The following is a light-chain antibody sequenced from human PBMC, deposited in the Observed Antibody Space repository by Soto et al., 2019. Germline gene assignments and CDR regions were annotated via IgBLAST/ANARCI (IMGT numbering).Light chain of an antibody. J-gene: IGLJ2*01. CDR3: QSYDSTLNGHVV. CDR2: HNT. Sequence: QSVLTQPPSVSGAPGQRVTISCTGSSSTIGAGYDVHWYQHLPGTAPKLLIYHNTNRPSGVPDRFSASKSGTSASLAITGLQAEDEADYSCQSYDSTLNGHVVFGGGTKVTVL. CDR1: SSTIGAGYD. V-gene: IGLV1-40*01.